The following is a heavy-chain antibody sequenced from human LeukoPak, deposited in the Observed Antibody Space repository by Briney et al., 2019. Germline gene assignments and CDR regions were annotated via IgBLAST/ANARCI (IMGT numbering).Heavy chain of an antibody. CDR3: ARRGLGNYLDY. CDR2: IYYSGST. V-gene: IGHV4-39*01. D-gene: IGHD6-6*01. CDR1: GGSISSSDYY. J-gene: IGHJ4*02. Sequence: PSETLSLTCTVSGGSISSSDYYWAWIRQPPGKGLEWIGSIYYSGSTYYNPSLKSRVTISVDTSKNQFSLKLSSATAADTAVYYCARRGLGNYLDYWGQGTLVTASS.